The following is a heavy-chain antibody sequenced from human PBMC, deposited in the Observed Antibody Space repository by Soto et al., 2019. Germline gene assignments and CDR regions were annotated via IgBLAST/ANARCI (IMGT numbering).Heavy chain of an antibody. V-gene: IGHV1-8*01. CDR2: MNPNSGNT. D-gene: IGHD6-19*01. CDR3: ARITTYSSGWYGPDYYYGMDV. Sequence: GASVKVSCKASGYTFTSYDINWVRQATGQGLEWMGWMNPNSGNTGYAQKFQGKVTMTRNTSISTAYMELSSLRSEDTAVYYCARITTYSSGWYGPDYYYGMDVWGQGTTVTVSS. J-gene: IGHJ6*02. CDR1: GYTFTSYD.